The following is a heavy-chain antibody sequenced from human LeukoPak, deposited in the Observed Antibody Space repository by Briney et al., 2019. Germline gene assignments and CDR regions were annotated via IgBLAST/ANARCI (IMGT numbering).Heavy chain of an antibody. Sequence: SVKVSCKASGGTFSSCAISWVRQAPGQGLEWMGRIIPIFGTANYAQKFQGRVTITADKSTSTAYMELSSLRSEDTAVYYCLYRTAARSGTFDYWGQGTLVTVSS. CDR2: IIPIFGTA. CDR1: GGTFSSCA. CDR3: LYRTAARSGTFDY. V-gene: IGHV1-69*06. J-gene: IGHJ4*02. D-gene: IGHD6-13*01.